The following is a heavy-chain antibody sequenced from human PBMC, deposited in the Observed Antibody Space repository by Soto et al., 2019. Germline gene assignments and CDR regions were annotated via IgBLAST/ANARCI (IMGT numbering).Heavy chain of an antibody. CDR2: IYTSGGT. CDR1: GGSISSYY. J-gene: IGHJ5*02. D-gene: IGHD6-13*01. CDR3: ARDLGTAAVQWFDP. V-gene: IGHV4-4*07. Sequence: SETLSLTCTVSGGSISSYYWSWIRQPAGKGLEWIGRIYTSGGTNYNPSLKSRVTMSVDTSKNQFSLKLSSVTAADTAVYYCARDLGTAAVQWFDPWGQGTLVTVSS.